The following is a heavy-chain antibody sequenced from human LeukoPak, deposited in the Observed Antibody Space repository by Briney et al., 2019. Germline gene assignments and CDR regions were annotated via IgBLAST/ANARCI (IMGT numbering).Heavy chain of an antibody. Sequence: PGASLRLSCAASGFTFSNYAMSWVRQAPGKRLEWVSGISGSGGGTYYADSVKGRFTISRGNFKNTLHLQMNSLRAEETAVYYCAKGTASGSYPRMYYFDYWGQGTLVTVSS. CDR2: ISGSGGGT. V-gene: IGHV3-23*01. CDR1: GFTFSNYA. J-gene: IGHJ4*02. CDR3: AKGTASGSYPRMYYFDY. D-gene: IGHD1-26*01.